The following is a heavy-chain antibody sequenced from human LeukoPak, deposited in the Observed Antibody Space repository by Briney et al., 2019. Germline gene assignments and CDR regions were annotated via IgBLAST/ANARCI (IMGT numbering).Heavy chain of an antibody. D-gene: IGHD6-6*01. J-gene: IGHJ4*02. CDR1: GYNFPIYW. CDR2: IYPGDSDT. CDR3: AWSVAALYFDY. V-gene: IGHV5-51*01. Sequence: GESLKISCQGSGYNFPIYWIGWVRQMPGKGLEWMGIIYPGDSDTRYSPSFQGQVTISADKSITTAYLQLSSLKASDTAIYYCAWSVAALYFDYWGQGTLVTVSS.